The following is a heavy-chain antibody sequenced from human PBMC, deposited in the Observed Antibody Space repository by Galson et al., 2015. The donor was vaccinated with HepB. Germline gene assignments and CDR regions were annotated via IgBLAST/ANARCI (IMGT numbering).Heavy chain of an antibody. V-gene: IGHV1-2*02. J-gene: IGHJ4*02. D-gene: IGHD5-24*01. Sequence: SVKVSCKASGYTFTGYYIHWVRQAPGQGLEWMGWINPNSGGTNYAQKFQGRVTMTRNTSISTAYMELSSLRSEDTAVYYCARGPFREGLRWLQLVDYWGQGTLVTVSS. CDR3: ARGPFREGLRWLQLVDY. CDR2: INPNSGGT. CDR1: GYTFTGYY.